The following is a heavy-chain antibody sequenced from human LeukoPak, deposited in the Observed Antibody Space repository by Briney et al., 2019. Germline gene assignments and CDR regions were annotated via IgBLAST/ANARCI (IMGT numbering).Heavy chain of an antibody. Sequence: SETLSLTCAVYGGSFSGNYWSWIRQPPGKGLEWIGEINHSGSTNYNPSLKSRVTISVDTSKNQFSLKLSSVTAADTAVYYCAGPYSSSRKYYYYYYYMDVWGKGTTVTVSS. V-gene: IGHV4-34*01. CDR1: GGSFSGNY. CDR3: AGPYSSSRKYYYYYYYMDV. D-gene: IGHD4-11*01. CDR2: INHSGST. J-gene: IGHJ6*03.